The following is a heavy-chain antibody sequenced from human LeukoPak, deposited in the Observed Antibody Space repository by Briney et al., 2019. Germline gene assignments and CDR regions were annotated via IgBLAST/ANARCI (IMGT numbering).Heavy chain of an antibody. CDR1: GGSISSSSYY. CDR3: ARLGIGYMDV. CDR2: SYYSGSN. V-gene: IGHV4-39*01. D-gene: IGHD2-21*01. Sequence: ASGPTLLKPLATLSLTCTVSGGSISSSSYYWGWIRQPPGKGLEWISMSYYSGSNYYNPSLKSRVPISVDTSKNQFSLKLSSVTAADTAVYYCARLGIGYMDVWGKGTTVTVSS. J-gene: IGHJ6*03.